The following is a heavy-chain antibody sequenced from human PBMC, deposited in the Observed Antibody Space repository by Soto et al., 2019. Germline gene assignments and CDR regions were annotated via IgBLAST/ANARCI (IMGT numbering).Heavy chain of an antibody. CDR1: GGTFSSYA. J-gene: IGHJ6*02. D-gene: IGHD3-3*01. V-gene: IGHV1-69*06. CDR3: AKGGTNLRFLEWLLTAVRPIYYYYYGMDV. CDR2: IIPIFGTA. Sequence: QVQLVQSGAEVKKPGSSVKVSCKASGGTFSSYAISWVRQAPGQGLEWMGGIIPIFGTANYAQKFQGRVTITADKSTSTAYMELSSLRSEDTAVYYCAKGGTNLRFLEWLLTAVRPIYYYYYGMDVWGQGTTVTVSS.